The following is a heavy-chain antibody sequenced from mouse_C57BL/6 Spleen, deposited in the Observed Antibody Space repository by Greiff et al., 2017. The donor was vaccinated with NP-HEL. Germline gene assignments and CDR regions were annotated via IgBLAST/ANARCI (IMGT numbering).Heavy chain of an antibody. V-gene: IGHV5-16*01. CDR1: GFTFSDYY. Sequence: EVQLVESEGGLVQPGSSMKLSCTASGFTFSDYYMAWVRQVPEKGLEWVANINYDGSSTYYLDSLKSRFIISRDNAKNILYLQMSSLKSEDTATYYCASGYYGYFDVWGTGTTVTVSS. CDR2: INYDGSST. J-gene: IGHJ1*03. CDR3: ASGYYGYFDV. D-gene: IGHD2-2*01.